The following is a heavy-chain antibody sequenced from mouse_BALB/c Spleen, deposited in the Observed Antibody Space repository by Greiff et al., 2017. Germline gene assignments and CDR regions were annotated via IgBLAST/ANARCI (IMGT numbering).Heavy chain of an antibody. CDR3: TRERDYGSKYYAMDY. V-gene: IGHV2-9*02. Sequence: VQLKESGPGLVAPSQCLSISCTVSGFSLTSYGVHWVRQPPGKGLEWLGVIWAGGSTNYNSALMFRLSISKDNSKSHVFLKMNSIQTDDTAMYYCTRERDYGSKYYAMDYWGEGTAVTDSS. J-gene: IGHJ4*01. CDR1: GFSLTSYG. CDR2: IWAGGST. D-gene: IGHD1-1*01.